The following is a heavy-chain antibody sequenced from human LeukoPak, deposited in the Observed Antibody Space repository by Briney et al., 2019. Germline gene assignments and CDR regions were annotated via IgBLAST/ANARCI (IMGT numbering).Heavy chain of an antibody. CDR3: ASRLAVAGFY. V-gene: IGHV1-2*02. D-gene: IGHD6-19*01. J-gene: IGHJ4*02. CDR1: GYTFTGYY. CDR2: INPNSGGT. Sequence: ASVKGACQASGYTFTGYYMHWVRQAPGQGLEWMGWINPNSGGTNYAQKFQGRVTMTRDTSISTAYMEVSRLRSDDTAVYYCASRLAVAGFYWGQGTLVTVSS.